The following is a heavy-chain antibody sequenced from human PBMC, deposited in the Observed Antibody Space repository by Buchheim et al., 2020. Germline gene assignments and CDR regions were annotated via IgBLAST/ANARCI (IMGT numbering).Heavy chain of an antibody. CDR1: GFTVSSNY. CDR2: IYSGGST. Sequence: EVQLVESGGGLVQPGGSLRLSCAASGFTVSSNYMSWVRQAPGKGLEWVAGIYSGGSTYYADSVKGRFTISRDNTKNTLYRQMNSLRAEDTAVYYCAITLSVLRYFDWLGEGCWGQGTL. D-gene: IGHD3-9*01. J-gene: IGHJ4*02. CDR3: AITLSVLRYFDWLGEGC. V-gene: IGHV3-66*01.